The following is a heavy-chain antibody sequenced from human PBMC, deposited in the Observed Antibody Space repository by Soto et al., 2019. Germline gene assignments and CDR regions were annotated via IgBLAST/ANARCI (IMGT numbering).Heavy chain of an antibody. Sequence: QVRLVESGGGVVQPGASRRLSCVASRFTFSDYALHWVRQAPGKGLEWAALISFDGTKKFYADSVKGRFTISRDNSKNTLYLQMNDLEPADTAVYYCARLLDGRHSDGIATSDYWGQGTLVTVSS. CDR1: RFTFSDYA. CDR3: ARLLDGRHSDGIATSDY. D-gene: IGHD6-13*01. V-gene: IGHV3-30-3*01. CDR2: ISFDGTKK. J-gene: IGHJ4*02.